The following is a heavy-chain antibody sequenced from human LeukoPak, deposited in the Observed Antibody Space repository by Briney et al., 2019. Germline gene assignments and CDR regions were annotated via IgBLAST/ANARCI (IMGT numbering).Heavy chain of an antibody. D-gene: IGHD3-10*01. V-gene: IGHV3-23*01. J-gene: IGHJ4*02. CDR2: ISGSGGST. CDR1: GFTFSSYA. Sequence: PGGSLRLSCAASGFTFSSYAMSWVRQALGKGLEWVSAISGSGGSTYYADSVKGRFTISRDNSKNTLYLQMNSLRAEDTAVYYCAKDSLSRGPWASFDYWGQGTLVTVSS. CDR3: AKDSLSRGPWASFDY.